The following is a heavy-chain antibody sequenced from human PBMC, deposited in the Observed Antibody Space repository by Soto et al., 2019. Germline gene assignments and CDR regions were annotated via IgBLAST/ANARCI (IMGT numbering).Heavy chain of an antibody. CDR1: GGSISSYY. CDR2: IYTSGST. CDR3: ASNYYGSGSYPDYYGMDV. D-gene: IGHD3-10*01. Sequence: QVQLQESGPGLVKPSETLSLTCTVSGGSISSYYWSWIRQPAGKGLEWIGRIYTSGSTNYNPSLKSRVTMSVDTSKNQFSLKLSSVTAADTAVYYCASNYYGSGSYPDYYGMDVWGQGTTVTVSS. J-gene: IGHJ6*02. V-gene: IGHV4-4*07.